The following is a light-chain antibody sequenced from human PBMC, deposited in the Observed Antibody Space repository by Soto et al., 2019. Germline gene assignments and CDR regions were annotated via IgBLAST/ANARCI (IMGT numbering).Light chain of an antibody. Sequence: DIQMTQSPSSLSASVGDRVTITCQARQDISNYLNWYQQKPGKAPKLLIYDASNLETGVPSRFSGSGSGTDFPLTISSLHPEDIATYYCQQYDNLPPYTFGQGTKLEIK. CDR1: QDISNY. J-gene: IGKJ2*01. CDR3: QQYDNLPPYT. V-gene: IGKV1-33*01. CDR2: DAS.